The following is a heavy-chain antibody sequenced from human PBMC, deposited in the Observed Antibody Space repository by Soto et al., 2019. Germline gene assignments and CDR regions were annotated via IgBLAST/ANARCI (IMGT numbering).Heavy chain of an antibody. CDR3: AREGYSSSRRWFDP. CDR2: IYYSGST. D-gene: IGHD6-13*01. Sequence: PSETLSLTCTVSGGSISSDGYYWSWIRQHQGKGLKWFGYIYYSGSTYYTPSLKSRVTISVYTPKNQFTLNLSSVTAAATAEYYCAREGYSSSRRWFDPWGQGTLVTVS. J-gene: IGHJ5*02. V-gene: IGHV4-31*03. CDR1: GGSISSDGYY.